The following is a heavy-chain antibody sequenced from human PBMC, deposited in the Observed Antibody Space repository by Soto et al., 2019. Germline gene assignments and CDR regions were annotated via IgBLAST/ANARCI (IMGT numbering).Heavy chain of an antibody. D-gene: IGHD2-21*02. Sequence: QVQLVQSGAEVKKPGASVKVSCKASGYTFTSYDINWVRQATGQGLEWMGWMNPNSGNTGYAQKLQGRVTMTRQPSISTAHMDLSSLRSEDTAVYYSAREKTEYFDYWGQGTLVTVSS. CDR2: MNPNSGNT. CDR1: GYTFTSYD. J-gene: IGHJ4*02. CDR3: AREKTEYFDY. V-gene: IGHV1-8*01.